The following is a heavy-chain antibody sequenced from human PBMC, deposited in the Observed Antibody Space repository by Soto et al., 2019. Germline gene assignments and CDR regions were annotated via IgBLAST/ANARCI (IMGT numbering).Heavy chain of an antibody. D-gene: IGHD3-9*01. J-gene: IGHJ4*02. V-gene: IGHV1-8*01. CDR3: ARDLRYFDWLSEPTFDY. CDR2: MNPNSGNT. CDR1: GYTFTSYD. Sequence: ASVKVSCKASGYTFTSYDINWVRQATGQGLEWMGWMNPNSGNTGYAQKFQGRVTMTRNTSISTAYMELSSLRSEDTAVYYCARDLRYFDWLSEPTFDYWGQGTLVTVSS.